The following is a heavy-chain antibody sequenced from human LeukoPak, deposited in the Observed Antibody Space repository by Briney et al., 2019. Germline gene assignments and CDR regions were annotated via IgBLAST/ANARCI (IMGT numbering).Heavy chain of an antibody. V-gene: IGHV4-39*07. CDR2: IYYTGST. D-gene: IGHD6-19*01. CDR1: GGSVSSNTYY. Sequence: PSETLSLTCTVSGGSVSSNTYYWGWIRQPPGQGLEWIGNIYYTGSTYYNPSLESRVTMSVDMSKNQFSLKLSSVTAADTAVYYCARTPQGYSSGWFYFDYWGQGTLVTVSS. J-gene: IGHJ4*02. CDR3: ARTPQGYSSGWFYFDY.